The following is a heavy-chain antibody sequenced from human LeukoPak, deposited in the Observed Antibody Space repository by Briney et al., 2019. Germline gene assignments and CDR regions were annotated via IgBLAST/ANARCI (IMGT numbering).Heavy chain of an antibody. Sequence: GESLKISCQASGYNFTNYWIGWVRQMPGKGLEWMGIIYPVDSDTRYSPSFQGQVTISANKSISTAYLQWSSLKASDTAMYYCARHVGLTSYISSFNYWGQGTLVTASS. J-gene: IGHJ4*02. V-gene: IGHV5-51*01. CDR1: GYNFTNYW. CDR2: IYPVDSDT. CDR3: ARHVGLTSYISSFNY. D-gene: IGHD2-2*01.